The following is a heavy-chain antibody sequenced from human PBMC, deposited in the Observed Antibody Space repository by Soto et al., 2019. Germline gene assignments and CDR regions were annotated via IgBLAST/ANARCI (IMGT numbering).Heavy chain of an antibody. CDR3: ARASFMTYYYDSSGYGYYYYGMDV. D-gene: IGHD3-22*01. Sequence: SQTLSLTCAISGDSVSSNSAAWNWIRQSPSRGLEWLGRTYYRSKWYNDYAVSVKSRITINPDTSKNQFSLQLNSVTPGDTAVYYCARASFMTYYYDSSGYGYYYYGMDVWGQGTTVTVSS. J-gene: IGHJ6*02. CDR1: GDSVSSNSAA. V-gene: IGHV6-1*01. CDR2: TYYRSKWYN.